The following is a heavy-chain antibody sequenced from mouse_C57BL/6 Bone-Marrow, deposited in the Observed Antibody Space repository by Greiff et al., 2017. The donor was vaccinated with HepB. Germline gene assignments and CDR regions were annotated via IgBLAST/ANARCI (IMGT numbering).Heavy chain of an antibody. CDR1: GYTFTSYW. J-gene: IGHJ4*01. V-gene: IGHV1-50*01. Sequence: QVQLQQPGAELVKPGASVKLSCKASGYTFTSYWMQWVKQMPGQGLEWIGEIDPSDSYTNYNQKFKGKATLTVDTSSSTAYRQLSSLTSEDSAVYYCAREGAMVRRMDYWGQGTSVTVSS. D-gene: IGHD2-2*01. CDR3: AREGAMVRRMDY. CDR2: IDPSDSYT.